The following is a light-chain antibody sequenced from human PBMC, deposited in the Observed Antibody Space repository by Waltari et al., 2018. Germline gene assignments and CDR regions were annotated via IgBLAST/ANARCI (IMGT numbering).Light chain of an antibody. CDR2: AAS. Sequence: DIQMTQSPSVMPASVGARVTITCRASQGISTSLAWFQLKPGKVPKRLIYAASIVQSGVPSRGSGSRSETEFTLTISSLQPEDFATYYGLQHSSYPYTFSQGTKLEIK. CDR3: LQHSSYPYT. J-gene: IGKJ2*01. V-gene: IGKV1-17*03. CDR1: QGISTS.